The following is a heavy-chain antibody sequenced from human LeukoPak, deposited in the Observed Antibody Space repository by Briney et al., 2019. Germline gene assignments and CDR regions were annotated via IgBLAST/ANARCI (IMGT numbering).Heavy chain of an antibody. D-gene: IGHD1-1*01. Sequence: ASVKVSCKASGYTFISYGISWVRQAPGQGLEWVGWIFTYNGDTKYEKKFQGRVTMTTDSSTNTVYLELRSLRSDDTAVYYCARGKEREPFDFWGQGTLDTVSS. CDR3: ARGKEREPFDF. CDR1: GYTFISYG. J-gene: IGHJ4*02. CDR2: IFTYNGDT. V-gene: IGHV1-18*01.